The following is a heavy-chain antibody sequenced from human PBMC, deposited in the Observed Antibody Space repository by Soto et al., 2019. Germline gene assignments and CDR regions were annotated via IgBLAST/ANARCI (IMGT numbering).Heavy chain of an antibody. CDR1: GFTFSNAW. Sequence: PGGSLRLSCAASGFTFSNAWMTWVRQAPGKGLEWVGRIKSKTDGGSTDYVAPVKGRFTISRDDSKNTLYLQMNSLKTEDTAVYYCTTHCNGSSCSRQWGQGTLITVSS. D-gene: IGHD2-15*01. V-gene: IGHV3-15*01. CDR3: TTHCNGSSCSRQ. CDR2: IKSKTDGGST. J-gene: IGHJ4*02.